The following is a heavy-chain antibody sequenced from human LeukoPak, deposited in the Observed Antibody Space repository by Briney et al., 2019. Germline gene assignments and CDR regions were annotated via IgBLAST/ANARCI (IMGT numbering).Heavy chain of an antibody. D-gene: IGHD3-10*01. V-gene: IGHV4-39*01. Sequence: SETLSLTCTVSGGSISSSSYYWGWIRQPPGKGMEWIGSIYYSGSTYYNPSLKRRVTISVDTSKNQFSLKLSSVTAADTAVYYCARLGGNTMVRGVIITLPYWGQGTLVTVSS. J-gene: IGHJ4*02. CDR3: ARLGGNTMVRGVIITLPY. CDR1: GGSISSSSYY. CDR2: IYYSGST.